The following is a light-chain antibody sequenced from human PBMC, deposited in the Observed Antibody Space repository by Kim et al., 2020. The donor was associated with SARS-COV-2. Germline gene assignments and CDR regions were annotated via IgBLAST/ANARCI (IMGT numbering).Light chain of an antibody. CDR1: QSVSSN. Sequence: EIVMTQSPATLSVSPGERATLSCRASQSVSSNLAWYQQKPGQAPRLLIYGASTRATGIPARFSGSGSGTEFTLTISSLQSEDFAVYYCQQYNNWPQTFGQGTKL. V-gene: IGKV3-15*01. CDR3: QQYNNWPQT. CDR2: GAS. J-gene: IGKJ2*01.